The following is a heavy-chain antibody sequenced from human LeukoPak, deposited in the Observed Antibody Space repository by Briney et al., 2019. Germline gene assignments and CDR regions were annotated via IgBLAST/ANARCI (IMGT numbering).Heavy chain of an antibody. D-gene: IGHD5-12*01. J-gene: IGHJ5*02. CDR2: IYYSGST. CDR1: GGSISSYY. V-gene: IGHV4-59*01. Sequence: SETLSLTCTVSGGSISSYYWSWIRQPPGKGLEWIGYIYYSGSTNYNPSLKSRVTISVDTSKNQFSLKLSSVTAADTAVYYCARDGRSGYEDLWGPGTLVTVSS. CDR3: ARDGRSGYEDL.